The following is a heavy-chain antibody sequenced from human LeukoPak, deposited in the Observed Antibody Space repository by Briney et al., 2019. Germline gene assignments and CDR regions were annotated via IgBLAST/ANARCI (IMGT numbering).Heavy chain of an antibody. CDR3: ARDQWELPLGY. D-gene: IGHD1-26*01. J-gene: IGHJ4*02. V-gene: IGHV3-7*01. CDR2: IKQDGSEK. CDR1: GFTFSSYA. Sequence: PGGSLRLSCAASGFTFSSYAMSWVRQAPGKGLEWVANIKQDGSEKYYVDSVMGRFTISRDNAKNSLYLQMNSLRAEDTAVYYCARDQWELPLGYWGQGTLVTVSS.